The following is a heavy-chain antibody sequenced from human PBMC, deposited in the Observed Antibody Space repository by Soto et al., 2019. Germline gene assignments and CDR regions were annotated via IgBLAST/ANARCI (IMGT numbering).Heavy chain of an antibody. J-gene: IGHJ4*02. CDR1: GFSLSTSGVA. V-gene: IGHV2-5*01. CDR2: IFWNGDK. CDR3: TRRRPFRGSDC. Sequence: QITLKESGPSLVKPTQTLTLTCTFSGFSLSTSGVAGGWVRQPPGKALEWLALIFWNGDKRYRPSLEGRLSITMDTYKNQVVLTMTNMDPADTVTYYCTRRRPFRGSDCWGQGTLVTVSS.